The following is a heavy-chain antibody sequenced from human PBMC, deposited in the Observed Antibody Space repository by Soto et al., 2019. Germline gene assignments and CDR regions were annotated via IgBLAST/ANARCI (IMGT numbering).Heavy chain of an antibody. Sequence: QVQLVQSGAEVKKPGASVKVSCKASGYTFTSYGISWVRQAPGQGLEWMGWISAYNGNTNYAQKLQGRVTLTTDPSPSTAYMELRSLRSDDTAVYYCARVISVGGSYLHWFDPWGQGTLVTVSS. J-gene: IGHJ5*02. CDR2: ISAYNGNT. CDR1: GYTFTSYG. V-gene: IGHV1-18*01. D-gene: IGHD1-26*01. CDR3: ARVISVGGSYLHWFDP.